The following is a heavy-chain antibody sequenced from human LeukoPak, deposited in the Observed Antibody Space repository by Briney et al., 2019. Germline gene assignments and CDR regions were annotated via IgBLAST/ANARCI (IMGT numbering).Heavy chain of an antibody. CDR1: GFTFSSYA. J-gene: IGHJ4*02. CDR2: ISGSGGST. D-gene: IGHD2-2*02. Sequence: GGSLRLSCAASGFTFSSYAMSWVRQAPGKGLEWVSAISGSGGSTYYADSVKGWFTISRDNSKNTLYLQMNSLRAEDTAVYYCAKDYCSSTSCYTFFDYWGQGTLVTVSS. CDR3: AKDYCSSTSCYTFFDY. V-gene: IGHV3-23*01.